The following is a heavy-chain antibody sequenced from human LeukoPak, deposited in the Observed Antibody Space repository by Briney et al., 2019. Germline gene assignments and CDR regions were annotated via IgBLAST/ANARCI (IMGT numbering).Heavy chain of an antibody. J-gene: IGHJ4*02. D-gene: IGHD4-17*01. CDR2: IKQDGSEK. CDR3: ARVGDVYYFDY. Sequence: PGGSLRLSCAASGFTFSSYWMSWVRQAPGKGLEWVANIKQDGSEKYYVDSVKGRFTISGDNAKNSLYLQMNSLRAEDTAVYYCARVGDVYYFDYWGQGTLVTVSS. V-gene: IGHV3-7*01. CDR1: GFTFSSYW.